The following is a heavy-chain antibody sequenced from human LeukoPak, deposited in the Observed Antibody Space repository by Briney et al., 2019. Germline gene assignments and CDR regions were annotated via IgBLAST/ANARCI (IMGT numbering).Heavy chain of an antibody. CDR3: ARGRMVDGDYLGSDY. J-gene: IGHJ4*02. V-gene: IGHV4-30-2*01. Sequence: PSETLSLTCAVSGGSISSGGYSWSWIRQPPGKGLEWIGYIYHSGSTYYNPSLKSRVTISVDTSKNQFSLKLSSVTAADTAVYYCARGRMVDGDYLGSDYWGQGTLVTVSS. D-gene: IGHD4-17*01. CDR1: GGSISSGGYS. CDR2: IYHSGST.